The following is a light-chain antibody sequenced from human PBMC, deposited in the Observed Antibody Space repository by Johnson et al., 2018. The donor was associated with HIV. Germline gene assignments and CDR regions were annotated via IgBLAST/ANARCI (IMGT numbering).Light chain of an antibody. Sequence: QSMLTQPPSVSAAPGQKVTISCSGSSSTIGNNYVSWYQVLPGTAPKLLISDNNKRPSGIPDRFSGSKSGTSATLRVTGLQTGDEADNYCGTWDSNLRSVYFGSGTKVTVL. CDR2: DNN. V-gene: IGLV1-51*01. J-gene: IGLJ1*01. CDR3: GTWDSNLRSVY. CDR1: SSTIGNNY.